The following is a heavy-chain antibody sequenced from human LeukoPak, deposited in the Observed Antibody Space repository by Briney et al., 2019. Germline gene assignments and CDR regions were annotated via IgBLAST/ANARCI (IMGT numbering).Heavy chain of an antibody. CDR2: ISNNGGYT. CDR3: AKQLGYCSDGSCYFPY. J-gene: IGHJ4*02. V-gene: IGHV3-23*01. CDR1: GFTFSSSA. D-gene: IGHD2-15*01. Sequence: GGSLRLSCAASGFTFSSSAMSWVRQAPGKGLEWDSAISNNGGYTYYADSVQGRFTISRDNSKSTLCLQMNSLRAEDTAVYYCAKQLGYCSDGSCYFPYWGQGTLVTVSS.